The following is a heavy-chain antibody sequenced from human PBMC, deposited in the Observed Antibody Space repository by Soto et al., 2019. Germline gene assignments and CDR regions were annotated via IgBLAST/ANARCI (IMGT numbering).Heavy chain of an antibody. CDR2: IYSGGST. Sequence: EVQLVESGGGLIQPGGSLRLSCAASGFTVSNNYMSWVRQAPGKGLEWVSVIYSGGSTYYADSVKGRFTISRDNSKNTLYLQMNSLRADDTAVYYCARDPSIETRPDGEVVGYWGQGTLVTVSS. CDR1: GFTVSNNY. D-gene: IGHD6-6*01. CDR3: ARDPSIETRPDGEVVGY. J-gene: IGHJ4*02. V-gene: IGHV3-53*01.